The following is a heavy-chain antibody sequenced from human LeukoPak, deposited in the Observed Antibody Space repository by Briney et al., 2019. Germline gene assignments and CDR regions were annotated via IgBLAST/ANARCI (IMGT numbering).Heavy chain of an antibody. Sequence: GESLKISCKASGYSFTTSWIAWVRQMPGKGLEWLGSIHPGNLDTTYSPSFQGQVTISADKSISTAYLQWSSLKASDTAMYYCARGGTVGPGGLDYWGQGTLVTVSS. D-gene: IGHD4-23*01. CDR2: IHPGNLDT. V-gene: IGHV5-51*01. CDR3: ARGGTVGPGGLDY. J-gene: IGHJ4*02. CDR1: GYSFTTSW.